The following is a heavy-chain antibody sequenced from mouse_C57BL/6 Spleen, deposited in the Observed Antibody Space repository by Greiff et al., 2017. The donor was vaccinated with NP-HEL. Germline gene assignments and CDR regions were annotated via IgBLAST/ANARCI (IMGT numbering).Heavy chain of an antibody. V-gene: IGHV12-3*01. CDR3: AGDREGRRAMDY. Sequence: VKLVESGPGLVKPSQSLFLTCSITGFPITSGYYWIWIRQSPGKPLEWMGYITHSGETFYNPSLQSPISITRETSKNQFFLQLNSVTTEDTAMYYCAGDREGRRAMDYWGQGTSVTVSS. D-gene: IGHD3-3*01. CDR2: ITHSGET. J-gene: IGHJ4*01. CDR1: GFPITSGYY.